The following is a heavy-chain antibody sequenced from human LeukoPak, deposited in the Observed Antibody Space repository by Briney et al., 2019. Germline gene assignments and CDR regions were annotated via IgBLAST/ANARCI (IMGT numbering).Heavy chain of an antibody. Sequence: GESLKISCKGSGYSFTSYWIGWVRQMPGKGLEWMGIIYPGDSDTRYSPSFQGQVTISADKSISTAYLQWSSLKAPDTAMYYCASLIAAAGTKVDYWGQGTLVTVSS. D-gene: IGHD6-13*01. CDR3: ASLIAAAGTKVDY. J-gene: IGHJ4*02. V-gene: IGHV5-51*01. CDR2: IYPGDSDT. CDR1: GYSFTSYW.